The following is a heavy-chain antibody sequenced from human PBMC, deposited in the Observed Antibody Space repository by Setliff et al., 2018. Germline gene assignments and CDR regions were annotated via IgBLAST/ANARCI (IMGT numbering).Heavy chain of an antibody. J-gene: IGHJ3*02. D-gene: IGHD3-22*01. V-gene: IGHV4-38-2*01. CDR1: GYSIGSGYY. Sequence: PSETLSLTCGVTGYSIGSGYYWGWIRLSPGKGLEWIGDISHSGYTYYNPSLSSRVVISVDTSKNLVSLKLSSVTAADTAIYYCARRYYDSTGYYYYAFDIWGRGTMVTVS. CDR3: ARRYYDSTGYYYYAFDI. CDR2: ISHSGYT.